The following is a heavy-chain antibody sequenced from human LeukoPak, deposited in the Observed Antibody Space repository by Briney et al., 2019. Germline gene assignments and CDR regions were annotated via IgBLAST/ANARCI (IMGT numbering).Heavy chain of an antibody. CDR1: GGSISTSNYY. J-gene: IGHJ4*02. Sequence: SETLSLTCSVSGGSISTSNYYWVWIRQSPEKGLEWIGSIFHNGNAFYSPSLQSRVTMSLDTSKSQFYLRLTSVTAADTAVYYCARGQTLVGALHFWGQGTLVTVSS. V-gene: IGHV4-39*07. D-gene: IGHD1-26*01. CDR2: IFHNGNA. CDR3: ARGQTLVGALHF.